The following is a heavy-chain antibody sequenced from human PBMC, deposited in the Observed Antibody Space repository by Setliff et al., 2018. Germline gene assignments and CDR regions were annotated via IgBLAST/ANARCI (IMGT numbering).Heavy chain of an antibody. CDR1: GGSISSGGYY. CDR3: AREQWLDPPGYYYMDV. CDR2: IYIGGSA. Sequence: SETLSLTCTVSGGSISSGGYYWSWIRQPAGKGLEWIGHIYIGGSANYNPSLKSRVTMSIDTSKNQFSLKLNSVTAADMAVYYCAREQWLDPPGYYYMDVWAKGTTVTVSS. V-gene: IGHV4-61*09. J-gene: IGHJ6*03. D-gene: IGHD6-19*01.